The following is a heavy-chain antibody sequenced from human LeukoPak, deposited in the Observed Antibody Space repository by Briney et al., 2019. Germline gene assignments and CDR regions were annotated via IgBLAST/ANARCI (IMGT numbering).Heavy chain of an antibody. J-gene: IGHJ4*02. CDR3: ASSYYYDSSGYGY. V-gene: IGHV3-23*01. CDR1: GFTFISYG. Sequence: GGSLRLSCAASGFTFISYGMSWVRQAPGKGLEWVSAISASGGNTYYADSVKGRFTISRDNSKNTLYLQMNSLKTEDTAVYYCASSYYYDSSGYGYWGQGTLVTVSS. CDR2: ISASGGNT. D-gene: IGHD3-22*01.